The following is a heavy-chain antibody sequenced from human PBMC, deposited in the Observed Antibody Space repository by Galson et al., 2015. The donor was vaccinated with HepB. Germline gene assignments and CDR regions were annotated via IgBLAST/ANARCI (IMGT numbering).Heavy chain of an antibody. V-gene: IGHV3-33*03. CDR3: ASYNPVVKYFDY. CDR1: GFTFSSYG. CDR2: IWYDGSNK. J-gene: IGHJ4*02. D-gene: IGHD4-23*01. Sequence: SLRLSCAASGFTFSSYGMHWVRQAPGKGLEWVAVIWYDGSNKYYADSVKGRFTISRDNAKNSLYLQMNSLRAEDTAVYYCASYNPVVKYFDYWGQGTLVTVSS.